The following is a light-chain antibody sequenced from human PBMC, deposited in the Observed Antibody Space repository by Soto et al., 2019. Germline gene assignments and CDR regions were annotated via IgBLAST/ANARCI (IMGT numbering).Light chain of an antibody. CDR3: QSYESSLSED. V-gene: IGLV1-40*01. CDR1: SSNIGAGYD. Sequence: QPVLTQPPSVSGAPGQRVTISCTGSSSNIGAGYDVHWYQQLPGTAPKLLIYGNSNRPSGVPDRFSGSKSGTLASLAITGLQAVDEADYFCQSYESSLSEDFGTGTKLTVL. J-gene: IGLJ1*01. CDR2: GNS.